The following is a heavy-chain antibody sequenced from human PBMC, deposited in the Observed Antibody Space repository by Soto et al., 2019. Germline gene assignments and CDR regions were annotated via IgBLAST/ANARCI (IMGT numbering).Heavy chain of an antibody. CDR3: ASFGVSYYYYYGMDV. V-gene: IGHV1-18*04. D-gene: IGHD3-3*01. Sequence: QVQLVQSGAEVKKPGASVKVSCKASGDTFSSYGISWVRQAPGQGLEWIGWISAYNGNTNYAQKLQGRVTMTTDTSTSTAYMELRSLRSDDTAVYYCASFGVSYYYYYGMDVWGQGTTVTVSS. CDR2: ISAYNGNT. J-gene: IGHJ6*02. CDR1: GDTFSSYG.